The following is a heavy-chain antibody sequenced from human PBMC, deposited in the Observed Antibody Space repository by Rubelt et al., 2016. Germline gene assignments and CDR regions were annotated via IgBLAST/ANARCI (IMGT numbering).Heavy chain of an antibody. V-gene: IGHV4-61*05. CDR1: GGSISSSSYY. Sequence: QLQLQESGPGLVKPSETLSLTCTVSGGSISSSSYYWGWIRQPPGKGLEWIGYIYYGGSTNYNPSLKSRAAISVDTSKSQFSLQLTSVTAADAAVYYCARNGSPENNWFDPWGQGTLVTVSS. CDR2: IYYGGST. D-gene: IGHD3-10*01. J-gene: IGHJ5*02. CDR3: ARNGSPENNWFDP.